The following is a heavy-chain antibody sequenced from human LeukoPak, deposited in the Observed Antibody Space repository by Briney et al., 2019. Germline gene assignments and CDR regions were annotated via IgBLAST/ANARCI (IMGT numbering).Heavy chain of an antibody. CDR3: TTKLLWFGEPRDY. V-gene: IGHV3-15*01. D-gene: IGHD3-10*01. CDR1: ALTFSNVW. J-gene: IGHJ4*02. Sequence: GGSMRLSCALSALTFSNVWMSWVRQAPGKGLEWDGRIKSKTDGGTTEYAAPVTGRFHIPRHDQKNTLYLQMNSLKTEDTAVYYRTTKLLWFGEPRDYWGQGTLVTVSS. CDR2: IKSKTDGGTT.